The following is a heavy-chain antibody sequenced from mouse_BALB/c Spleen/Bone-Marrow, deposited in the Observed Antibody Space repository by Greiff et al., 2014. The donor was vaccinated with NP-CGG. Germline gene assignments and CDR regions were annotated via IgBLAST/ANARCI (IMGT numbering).Heavy chain of an antibody. D-gene: IGHD2-1*01. J-gene: IGHJ1*01. CDR2: IRNKANGYTT. V-gene: IGHV7-3*02. CDR3: ARDKNYGSYWYFDV. CDR1: GFTFTDYY. Sequence: EVHLVESGGGLVQPGGSLRPSCATSGFTFTDYYMSWVRQPPGKALEWLGFIRNKANGYTTKYSASVKGRFTISRDNSQSILYLQMNTLRAEDSATYYCARDKNYGSYWYFDVWGAGTTVTVSP.